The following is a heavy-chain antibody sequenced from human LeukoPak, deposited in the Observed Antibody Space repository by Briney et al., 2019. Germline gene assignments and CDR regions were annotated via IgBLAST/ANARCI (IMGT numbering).Heavy chain of an antibody. Sequence: GASVKVSCKASGGTFTSYGISWVRQAPGQGLEWMGWISGYNGNTNYAQNLQGRVTMTTDTSTSTVYMELRSLRSDDTAVYYCARELYYYDSSGYYLDYWGQGTLVTVSS. CDR3: ARELYYYDSSGYYLDY. CDR2: ISGYNGNT. J-gene: IGHJ4*02. D-gene: IGHD3-22*01. V-gene: IGHV1-18*01. CDR1: GGTFTSYG.